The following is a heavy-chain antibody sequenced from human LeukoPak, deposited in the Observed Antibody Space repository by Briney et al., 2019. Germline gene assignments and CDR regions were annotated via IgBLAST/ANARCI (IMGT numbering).Heavy chain of an antibody. J-gene: IGHJ6*02. CDR3: ATSTMIVVESTILDV. D-gene: IGHD3-22*01. CDR1: GFTFSSYA. CDR2: INISGGTT. V-gene: IGHV3-23*01. Sequence: GGSLRLSCAASGFTFSSYAMNWVRQAPGKGLEWVSSINISGGTTYYADSVKGRFTISRDNSKNTLYLQMNSLRAEDTALYYCATSTMIVVESTILDVWGQGTSVTVSS.